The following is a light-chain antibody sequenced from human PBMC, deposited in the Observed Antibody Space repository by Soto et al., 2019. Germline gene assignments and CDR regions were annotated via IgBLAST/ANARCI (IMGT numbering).Light chain of an antibody. V-gene: IGKV1-33*01. CDR2: DAS. J-gene: IGKJ5*01. CDR3: QQYSHLIT. CDR1: QDISNY. Sequence: DIQMTQSPSSLSASVGDRVTITCQASQDISNYFNWYQQKLGKAPKLLIYDASNLETGVPSRFSGSGSGTHFSFTISSLQPEDIATYYCQQYSHLITVGQGTRLEIK.